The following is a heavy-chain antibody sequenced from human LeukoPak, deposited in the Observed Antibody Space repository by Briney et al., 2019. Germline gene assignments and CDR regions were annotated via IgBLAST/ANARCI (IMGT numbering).Heavy chain of an antibody. D-gene: IGHD1-1*01. CDR1: GDSISSRSYY. J-gene: IGHJ4*02. CDR3: ARHPLEFEYTSGPTLLSSYFDN. V-gene: IGHV4-39*01. Sequence: PSGTLSLTCSVSGDSISSRSYYWGWIRQSPGKGLDYIGSFYESGDAYYNPSLKSRLTISGDTSKNQFYLKLTSVTVADTAVYYCARHPLEFEYTSGPTLLSSYFDNWGQGTLVTVAS. CDR2: FYESGDA.